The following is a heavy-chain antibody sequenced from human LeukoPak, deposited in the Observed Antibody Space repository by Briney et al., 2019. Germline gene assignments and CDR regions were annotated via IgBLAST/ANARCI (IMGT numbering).Heavy chain of an antibody. CDR1: GGSFSGYY. D-gene: IGHD2-2*02. CDR3: ARGHIHCSSTSCYTYWFDP. J-gene: IGHJ5*02. CDR2: INHSGST. Sequence: SETLSLTCAVYGGSFSGYYWSWIRQPPGKGLEWIGEINHSGSTNYNPSLKGRVTISVATSTNQFSLKLSSVTAADTAVYYCARGHIHCSSTSCYTYWFDPWGQGTLVTVSS. V-gene: IGHV4-34*01.